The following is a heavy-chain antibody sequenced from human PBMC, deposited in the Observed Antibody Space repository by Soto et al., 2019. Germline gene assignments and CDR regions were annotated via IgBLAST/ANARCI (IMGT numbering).Heavy chain of an antibody. CDR2: IIPIFGTT. J-gene: IGHJ5*01. Sequence: RASVKVSCKASGGTFGSDAITWVRQAPGQGLEWVGRIIPIFGTTNYAQNLQGRVTITADKSTLTSYMELHSLTSDDTAVYYCARDSRTSGSYVWFDSWGQGTLVTVAS. D-gene: IGHD1-26*01. CDR1: GGTFGSDA. V-gene: IGHV1-69*06. CDR3: ARDSRTSGSYVWFDS.